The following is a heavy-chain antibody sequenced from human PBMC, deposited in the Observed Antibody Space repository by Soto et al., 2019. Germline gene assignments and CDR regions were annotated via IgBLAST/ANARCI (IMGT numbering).Heavy chain of an antibody. J-gene: IGHJ4*02. CDR3: AIHYYDSSGYYWSFDY. CDR1: GYTFTGYY. V-gene: IGHV1-2*04. Sequence: ASVKVSCKASGYTFTGYYMHWVRQAPGQGLEWMGWINPNSGGTNYAQKFQGWVTMTRDTSISTAYMELSRLRSDDTAVYYCAIHYYDSSGYYWSFDYSGQGTLVTVSS. D-gene: IGHD3-22*01. CDR2: INPNSGGT.